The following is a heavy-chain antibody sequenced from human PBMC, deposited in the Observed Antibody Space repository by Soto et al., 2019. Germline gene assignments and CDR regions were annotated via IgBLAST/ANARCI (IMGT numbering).Heavy chain of an antibody. CDR2: IIPMFGTV. J-gene: IGHJ4*02. Sequence: QVQLVQSGAEVKKPGSSVKVSSKASGGTFSSFLISWVRQAPGQGLEWMGGIIPMFGTVNYAQNFQGRVTITADKSTTTAYMELSSLRSEDTAMYYCARNRGDYGDYFDNWGQGTLVTVSS. V-gene: IGHV1-69*06. D-gene: IGHD4-17*01. CDR3: ARNRGDYGDYFDN. CDR1: GGTFSSFL.